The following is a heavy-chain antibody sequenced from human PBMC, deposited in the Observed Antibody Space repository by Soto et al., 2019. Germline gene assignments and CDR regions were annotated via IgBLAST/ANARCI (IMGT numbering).Heavy chain of an antibody. CDR3: ARAEQQLVLDYFDY. Sequence: GGPLRLSCAASGFTFSSYAMHWVRQAPGKGLEWVAVISYDGSNKYYADSVKGRFTISRDNSKNTLYLQMNSLRAEDTAVYYCARAEQQLVLDYFDYWGQGTLVTVS. CDR1: GFTFSSYA. CDR2: ISYDGSNK. D-gene: IGHD6-13*01. J-gene: IGHJ4*02. V-gene: IGHV3-30-3*01.